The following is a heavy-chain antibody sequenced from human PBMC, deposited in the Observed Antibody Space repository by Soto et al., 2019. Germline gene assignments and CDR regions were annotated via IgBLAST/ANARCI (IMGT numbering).Heavy chain of an antibody. V-gene: IGHV1-69*01. Sequence: QVQLVQSGAEVKKPGSSVKVSCKASGGTFSSYAISWVRQAPGQGLEWMGGIIPIFGTANYAQKFQGRVTITADESTSTADMELSSLRSEDTAVYYCARAPDSSSWPYYYGMDVWGQGTTVTVSS. J-gene: IGHJ6*02. CDR2: IIPIFGTA. CDR1: GGTFSSYA. CDR3: ARAPDSSSWPYYYGMDV. D-gene: IGHD6-13*01.